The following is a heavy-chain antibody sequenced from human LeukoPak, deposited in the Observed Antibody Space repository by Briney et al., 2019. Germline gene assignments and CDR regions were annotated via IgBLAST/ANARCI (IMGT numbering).Heavy chain of an antibody. V-gene: IGHV4-59*01. CDR3: ARGPPGGQFDP. J-gene: IGHJ5*02. Sequence: PSETLSLTCTVPGGSISSYYWSWIRQPPGKGLEWIGYIYYSGSTNYNPSLKSRVTISVDTSKNQFSLKLSSVTAADTAVYYCARGPPGGQFDPWGQGTLVTVSS. CDR1: GGSISSYY. CDR2: IYYSGST. D-gene: IGHD3-10*01.